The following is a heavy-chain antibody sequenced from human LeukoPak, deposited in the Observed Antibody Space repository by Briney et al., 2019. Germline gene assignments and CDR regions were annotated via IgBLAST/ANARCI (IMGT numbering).Heavy chain of an antibody. V-gene: IGHV3-53*01. CDR1: RFTVSSNY. CDR2: IYSGGST. D-gene: IGHD3-9*01. J-gene: IGHJ4*02. CDR3: ARGPSWGYDILTV. Sequence: GGSLRLSCAASRFTVSSNYMSWVRQAPGKGLEWVSVIYSGGSTYYADSVKGRFTISRDNSKNTLYLQMNSLRAEDTAVYYCARGPSWGYDILTVWGQGTLVTVSS.